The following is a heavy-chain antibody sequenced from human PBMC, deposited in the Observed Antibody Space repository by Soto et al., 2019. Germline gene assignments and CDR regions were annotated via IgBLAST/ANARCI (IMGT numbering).Heavy chain of an antibody. CDR2: ISAYNGNT. Sequence: ASVKVSCKASGYTFTSYGISWVRQAPGQGLEWMGWISAYNGNTNYAQKLQGRVTMTTDTSTSTAYMELRSLRSDDTAVYYCARVRLAWNDVVDAFEIRGQGTMVTVS. V-gene: IGHV1-18*01. CDR1: GYTFTSYG. CDR3: ARVRLAWNDVVDAFEI. J-gene: IGHJ3*02. D-gene: IGHD1-1*01.